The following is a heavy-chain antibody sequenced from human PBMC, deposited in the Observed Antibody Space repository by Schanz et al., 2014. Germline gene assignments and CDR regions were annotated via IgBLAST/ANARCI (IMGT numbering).Heavy chain of an antibody. CDR3: AGTYCSSTSCYTGYYYMDV. V-gene: IGHV1-69*09. CDR2: IIPILGIA. D-gene: IGHD2-2*02. J-gene: IGHJ6*03. CDR1: GYTFVSYS. Sequence: QVQLVQSGAEVKKPGASVKVSCKASGYTFVSYSMHWVRQAPGQGLEWMGRIIPILGIANYAQKFQGRVTITADKSTFTAYMDVSSLRSEDTAVYYCAGTYCSSTSCYTGYYYMDVWGKGTTVTVSS.